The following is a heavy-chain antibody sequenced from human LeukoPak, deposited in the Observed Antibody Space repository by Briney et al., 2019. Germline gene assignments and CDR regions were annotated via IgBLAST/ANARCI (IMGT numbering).Heavy chain of an antibody. CDR2: ISYDGNNK. CDR1: GFTFCSYA. CDR3: ARDTVTTAYYFDY. Sequence: GGSLRLSCAASGFTFCSYALHWVRQAPGKGLEWVAIISYDGNNKFYTDSVKGRFTISRDTSKNTVYLQMNRLRAEDTAVYYCARDTVTTAYYFDYWGQGTLVTVSS. J-gene: IGHJ4*02. V-gene: IGHV3-30-3*01. D-gene: IGHD4-17*01.